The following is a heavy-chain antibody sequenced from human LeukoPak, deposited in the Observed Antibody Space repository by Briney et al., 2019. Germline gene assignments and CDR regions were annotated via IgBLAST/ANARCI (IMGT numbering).Heavy chain of an antibody. CDR3: ARGPPLFDP. V-gene: IGHV3-48*01. CDR2: IDTSGSPI. Sequence: GGSLRLSCAASGFTFSSYSMNWVCQAPGRGLEWVSYIDTSGSPIYYADSVKGRFTISRDNAKNSLYLQMNSLRADDTAVYYCARGPPLFDPWGQGALVTVSS. J-gene: IGHJ5*02. CDR1: GFTFSSYS.